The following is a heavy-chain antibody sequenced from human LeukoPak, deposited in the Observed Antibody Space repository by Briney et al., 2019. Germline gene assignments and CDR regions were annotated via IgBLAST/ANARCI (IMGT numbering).Heavy chain of an antibody. Sequence: HSGGSLRLSCAASGFTFSSYGMHWVRQAPGKGLEWMAVISYDGSNKYYADFVKGRFTISRDNSKNTLYLQVNSLRAEDTAVYYCAKEPTPYYNFYGMDVWGQGTTVTVSS. V-gene: IGHV3-30*18. CDR3: AKEPTPYYNFYGMDV. CDR1: GFTFSSYG. J-gene: IGHJ6*02. CDR2: ISYDGSNK.